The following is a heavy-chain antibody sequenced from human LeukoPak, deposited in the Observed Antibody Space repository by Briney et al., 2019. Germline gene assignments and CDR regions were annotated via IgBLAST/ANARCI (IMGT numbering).Heavy chain of an antibody. CDR2: IKEDGGRE. CDR3: ARDGGYSAFDY. D-gene: IGHD1-26*01. V-gene: IGHV3-7*01. CDR1: GFAFSRSW. J-gene: IGHJ4*02. Sequence: GGSLRLSCAASGFAFSRSWMTWIRQAPGKGLEFVANIKEDGGRENFASSVRGRFTISRDNAKDLLHLQMNNLRVEDTAVYYCARDGGYSAFDYWGQGALVTVSS.